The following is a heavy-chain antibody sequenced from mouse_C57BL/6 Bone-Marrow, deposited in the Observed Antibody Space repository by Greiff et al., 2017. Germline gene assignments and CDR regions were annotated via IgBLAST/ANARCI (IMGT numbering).Heavy chain of an antibody. CDR3: ARWLLYLYYFDY. V-gene: IGHV1-55*01. CDR2: IYPGSGST. CDR1: GYTFTSYW. Sequence: VQLQQSGAELVKPGASVKMSCKASGYTFTSYWITWVKQSPGQGLEWIGDIYPGSGSTNYNEKFKSKATLTVDTSSSTAYMQLSSLTSEDSAVYYCARWLLYLYYFDYWGQGTTLTVSA. D-gene: IGHD2-3*01. J-gene: IGHJ2*01.